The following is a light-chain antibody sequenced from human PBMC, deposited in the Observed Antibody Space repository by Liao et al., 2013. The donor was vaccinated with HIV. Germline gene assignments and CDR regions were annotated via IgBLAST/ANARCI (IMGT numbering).Light chain of an antibody. J-gene: IGLJ1*01. CDR3: QAWDSSTFV. Sequence: SYELTQAPSVSVSPGQTATITCSGNNLENKYTFWYQQKPGQSPVLVMYQNNRRPSGIPERFSGSNSGNTATLTISGTQTIDEADYYCQAWDSSTFVFGTGTKVTVL. V-gene: IGLV3-1*01. CDR2: QNN. CDR1: NLENKY.